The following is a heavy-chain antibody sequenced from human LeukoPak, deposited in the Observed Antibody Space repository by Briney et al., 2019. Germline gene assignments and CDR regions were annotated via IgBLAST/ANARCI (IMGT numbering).Heavy chain of an antibody. CDR1: GYTFTGYY. J-gene: IGHJ1*01. Sequence: GASVKVSCKASGYTFTGYYMHWVRQAPGQGLEWMGWINPNSGGANYAQKLQGRVTMTTDTSTSTAYMELRSLRSDDTAVYYCARAKGATFYFQHWGQGTLVTVSS. CDR2: INPNSGGA. D-gene: IGHD1-26*01. CDR3: ARAKGATFYFQH. V-gene: IGHV1-2*02.